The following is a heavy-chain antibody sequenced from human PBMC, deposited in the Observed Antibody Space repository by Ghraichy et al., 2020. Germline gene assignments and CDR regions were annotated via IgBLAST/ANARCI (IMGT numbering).Heavy chain of an antibody. CDR1: GASISSGGYY. D-gene: IGHD3-10*01. CDR2: ISYSGTT. V-gene: IGHV4-31*03. CDR3: VSGGSGSSYFDY. Sequence: SETLSLTCTVSGASISSGGYYWNWIRQHPGKGLEWIGYISYSGTTYYKTSLKSRVTISVDTSKNQFSLKLSSVTAADTAVYYCVSGGSGSSYFDYWGQGTLVAVSS. J-gene: IGHJ4*02.